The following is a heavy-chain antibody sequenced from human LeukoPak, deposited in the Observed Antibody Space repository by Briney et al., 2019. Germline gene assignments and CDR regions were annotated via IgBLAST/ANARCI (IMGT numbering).Heavy chain of an antibody. CDR1: GGTFSNYA. Sequence: SVKVSCKASGGTFSNYAFSWVRQAPGQGLKWVGGIVPIFRTTNYAEQFQGRVTITTDESTNTAYLDLSSLRSEDTGVYYCAKDGGSATMGFDSWGQGTLVSVSS. D-gene: IGHD1-26*01. CDR2: IVPIFRTT. CDR3: AKDGGSATMGFDS. V-gene: IGHV1-69*05. J-gene: IGHJ5*01.